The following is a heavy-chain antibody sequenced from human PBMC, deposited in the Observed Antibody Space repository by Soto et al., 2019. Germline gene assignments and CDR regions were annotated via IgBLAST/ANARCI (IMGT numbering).Heavy chain of an antibody. V-gene: IGHV2-5*01. CDR2: IYWNDDT. Sequence: GRRLGNATQTLTLTCTFSGFSLTTSGVGVGWIRQPPGKALEWLALIYWNDDTRYSPSLKNRVTITTDTSKNQVVLTMTDMDPVDTATYYCARRLTVVPLAFDLWGQGTMVTVSS. D-gene: IGHD3-10*01. J-gene: IGHJ3*01. CDR1: GFSLTTSGVG. CDR3: ARRLTVVPLAFDL.